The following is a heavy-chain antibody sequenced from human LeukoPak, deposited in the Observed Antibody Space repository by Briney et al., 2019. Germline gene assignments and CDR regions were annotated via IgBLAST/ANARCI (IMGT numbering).Heavy chain of an antibody. V-gene: IGHV4-59*01. CDR1: GGSISNYY. D-gene: IGHD6-13*01. Sequence: SETLSLTCTVSGGSISNYYWSWIRQPPGKGLEWIGYIYFSGITYYHPSLKSRVTISVDTSKNQLSLKLTSVTAADTAVYYCARARVDKVGYTSNWFFPLDYWGQGTLVTVSS. CDR2: IYFSGIT. J-gene: IGHJ4*02. CDR3: ARARVDKVGYTSNWFFPLDY.